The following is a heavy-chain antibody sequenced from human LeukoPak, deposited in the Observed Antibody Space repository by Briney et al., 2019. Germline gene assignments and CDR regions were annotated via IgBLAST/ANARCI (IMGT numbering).Heavy chain of an antibody. Sequence: QTGGSLRLSCSASGFTFSSYSMSWVRRAPGKGLKWVSYISASGTIYYADSVKGRFTISRDNAENSLYLQMNSLRAEDTAVYYCARVYRPFDCWGQGTVVTVSS. CDR2: ISASGTI. CDR1: GFTFSSYS. V-gene: IGHV3-48*01. CDR3: ARVYRPFDC. D-gene: IGHD1-14*01. J-gene: IGHJ4*02.